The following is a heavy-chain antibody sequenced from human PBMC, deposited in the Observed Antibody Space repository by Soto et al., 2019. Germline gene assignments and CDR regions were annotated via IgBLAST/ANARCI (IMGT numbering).Heavy chain of an antibody. CDR1: GGSISSSSYY. Sequence: SETLSLTCTVSGGSISSSSYYWGWIRQPPGKGLEWIGSIYYSGSTYYNPSLKSRVTISVDTSKNQFSLKLSSVTAADTAVYYCARRLGGMLYEYHNWFDPWGQGTLVTVSS. D-gene: IGHD2-8*01. CDR3: ARRLGGMLYEYHNWFDP. CDR2: IYYSGST. V-gene: IGHV4-39*01. J-gene: IGHJ5*02.